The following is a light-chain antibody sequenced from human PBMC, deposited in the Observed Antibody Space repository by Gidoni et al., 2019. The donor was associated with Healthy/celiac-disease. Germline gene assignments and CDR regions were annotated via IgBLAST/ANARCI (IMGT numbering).Light chain of an antibody. J-gene: IGLJ2*01. CDR2: ADS. CDR1: NIGSKS. Sequence: SYVLTQPPSVSVAPGQTARITCGGNNIGSKSVHWYQQKPGQAPVLVVYADSDRPSGIPERFSGANSGNTATLTSSRVEAGDEADYYCQVWDRSSDHVVFGGGNKLTVL. CDR3: QVWDRSSDHVV. V-gene: IGLV3-21*02.